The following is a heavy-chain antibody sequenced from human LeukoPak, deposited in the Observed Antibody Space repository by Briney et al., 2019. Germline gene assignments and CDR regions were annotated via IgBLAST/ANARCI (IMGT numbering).Heavy chain of an antibody. CDR3: TTTYYGSGSPSI. CDR2: IKSKTDGGTT. V-gene: IGHV3-15*01. J-gene: IGHJ4*02. CDR1: GFTFSNAW. D-gene: IGHD3-10*01. Sequence: PGGSLRLSCAASGFTFSNAWMSWVRQAPGKGLGWVGRIKSKTDGGTTDYAAPVKGRFTISRDDSKNTLYLQMNSLKTEDTAVYYCTTTYYGSGSPSIWGQGTLVTVSS.